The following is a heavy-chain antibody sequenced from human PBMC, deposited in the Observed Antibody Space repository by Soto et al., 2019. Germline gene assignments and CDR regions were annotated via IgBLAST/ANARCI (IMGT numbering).Heavy chain of an antibody. V-gene: IGHV3-66*01. CDR2: IYSGGST. CDR3: AREQYSGYDFYYYYYMDV. CDR1: GFTVSSNY. J-gene: IGHJ6*03. D-gene: IGHD5-12*01. Sequence: EVQLVESGGGLVQPGGSLRLSCAASGFTVSSNYMSWVRQAPGKGLEWVSVIYSGGSTYYADSVKGRFTISRDNSKNTLYLQMNSLRAEDTAVYYCAREQYSGYDFYYYYYMDVWGKGTTVTVSS.